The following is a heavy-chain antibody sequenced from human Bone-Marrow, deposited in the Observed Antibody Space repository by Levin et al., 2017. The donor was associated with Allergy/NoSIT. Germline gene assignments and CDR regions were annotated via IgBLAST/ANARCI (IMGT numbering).Heavy chain of an antibody. CDR1: GGSISSSNW. CDR3: ASGTYSSSWYHFDY. D-gene: IGHD6-13*01. V-gene: IGHV4-4*02. CDR2: IYHSGST. Sequence: PSETLSLTCAVSGGSISSSNWWSWVRQPPGKGLEWIGEIYHSGSTNYNPSLKSRVTISVDKSKNQFSLKLSSVTAADTAVYYCASGTYSSSWYHFDYWGQGTLVTVSS. J-gene: IGHJ4*02.